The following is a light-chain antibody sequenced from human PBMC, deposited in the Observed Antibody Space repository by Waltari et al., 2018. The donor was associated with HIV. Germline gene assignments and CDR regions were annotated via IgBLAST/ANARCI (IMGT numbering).Light chain of an antibody. CDR1: SNNVGFQG. J-gene: IGLJ3*02. CDR2: RNN. Sequence: QAGLTQPPSVSKGLRQTATLTCTGNSNNVGFQGAAWLQQHQGHPPKLLSYRNNYRPSGISVRFSASRSGNTASLTISGLQPEDEADYYCSAWDSSLNVWVFGGGTKLTVL. CDR3: SAWDSSLNVWV. V-gene: IGLV10-54*01.